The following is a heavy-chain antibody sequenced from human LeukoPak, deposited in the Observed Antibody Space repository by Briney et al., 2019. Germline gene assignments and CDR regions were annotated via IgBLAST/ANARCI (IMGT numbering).Heavy chain of an antibody. CDR3: ARDERIMVRGVITDGWFDP. Sequence: SVKVSRKASGGTFSSYAISWVRQAPGQGLEWMGGIIPIFGTANYAQKFQGRVTITADESTSTAYMELSSLRSEDTAVYYCARDERIMVRGVITDGWFDPWGQGTLVTVSS. V-gene: IGHV1-69*13. J-gene: IGHJ5*02. D-gene: IGHD3-10*01. CDR1: GGTFSSYA. CDR2: IIPIFGTA.